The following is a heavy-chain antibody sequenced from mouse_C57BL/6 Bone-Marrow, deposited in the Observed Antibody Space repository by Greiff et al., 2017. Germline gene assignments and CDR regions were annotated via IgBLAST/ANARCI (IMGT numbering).Heavy chain of an antibody. Sequence: EVKLLASGGGLVKPGGSLKLSCAASGFTFSDYGMHWVRQAPEQGLEWVAYISSGSSTIYYADTVKGRFTISRDNAKNTLFLQMTSLRSEDTAMYYCARPDYYGSSYGFAYWGQGTLVTVSA. CDR1: GFTFSDYG. D-gene: IGHD1-1*01. V-gene: IGHV5-17*01. CDR2: ISSGSSTI. CDR3: ARPDYYGSSYGFAY. J-gene: IGHJ3*01.